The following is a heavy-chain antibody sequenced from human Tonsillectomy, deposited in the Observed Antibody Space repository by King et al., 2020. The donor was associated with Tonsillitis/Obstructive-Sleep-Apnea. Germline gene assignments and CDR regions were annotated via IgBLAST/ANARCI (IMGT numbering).Heavy chain of an antibody. V-gene: IGHV1-2*02. Sequence: VQLVQSGGEVKKPGASVKVSCKASGYTFTGYYIHWVRQAPGQGLEWMGWMNPNSGATNYAQKFQGRVTMTRDTSINIAYMELSRLRSDDTAGYSCARGGTVTSPIQFDPWGQGTLVTASS. CDR1: GYTFTGYY. CDR2: MNPNSGAT. J-gene: IGHJ5*02. D-gene: IGHD4-11*01. CDR3: ARGGTVTSPIQFDP.